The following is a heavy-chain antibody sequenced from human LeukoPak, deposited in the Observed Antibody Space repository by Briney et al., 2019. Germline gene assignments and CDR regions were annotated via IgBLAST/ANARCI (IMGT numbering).Heavy chain of an antibody. D-gene: IGHD6-13*01. V-gene: IGHV4-4*07. CDR2: LYSGGST. Sequence: SETLSLTCTVSGGSISSYYWSWIRQPAGKGLEWIGRLYSGGSTNYNPSLKSRVSMSVDTSKNQSSLKPSSVTVPDTAVYFCARYGYSSSAFDYWGQGTLVTVSS. CDR1: GGSISSYY. J-gene: IGHJ4*02. CDR3: ARYGYSSSAFDY.